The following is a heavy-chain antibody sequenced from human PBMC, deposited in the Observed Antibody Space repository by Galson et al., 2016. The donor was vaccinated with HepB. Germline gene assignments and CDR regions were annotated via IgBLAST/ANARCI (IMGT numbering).Heavy chain of an antibody. CDR2: ISWNSGSI. J-gene: IGHJ4*02. V-gene: IGHV3-9*01. D-gene: IGHD2-2*01. CDR1: GFTFDDYA. Sequence: SLRLSCAASGFTFDDYAMHWVRQAPGKGLEWVSGISWNSGSIDHADSVKGRFTISRDSAKNSLSLQMNSLRAEDTALYYCAKGRYQPLLTPLDYWGQGTLVTVSS. CDR3: AKGRYQPLLTPLDY.